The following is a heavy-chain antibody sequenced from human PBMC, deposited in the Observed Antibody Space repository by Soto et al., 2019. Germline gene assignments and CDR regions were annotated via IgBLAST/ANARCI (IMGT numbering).Heavy chain of an antibody. J-gene: IGHJ6*02. CDR1: GYSFTSYW. D-gene: IGHD3-10*01. V-gene: IGHV5-10-1*01. CDR2: IDPSDSYT. Sequence: GESLKISCKGSGYSFTSYWISWVRQMPGKGLEWMGRIDPSDSYTNYSPSFQGHVTISADKSISTAYLQWSSLKASDTAMYYCASPGRENYYYGMDVWGQGTTVPVSS. CDR3: ASPGRENYYYGMDV.